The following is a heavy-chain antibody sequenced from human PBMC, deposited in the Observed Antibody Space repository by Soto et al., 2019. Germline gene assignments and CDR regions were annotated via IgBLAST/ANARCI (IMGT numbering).Heavy chain of an antibody. D-gene: IGHD6-13*01. CDR3: ARGFSSSWYVVY. CDR1: GFTFSVYW. V-gene: IGHV3-74*01. Sequence: PGGSLRLSCAASGFTFSVYWIHWVRQAPGKGLVWVSRINSDGSSTTYADSVKGRFTISRDNAKNTLYLQMNGLRAEDTAVYYCARGFSSSWYVVYWGKGTLVTVSS. J-gene: IGHJ4*02. CDR2: INSDGSST.